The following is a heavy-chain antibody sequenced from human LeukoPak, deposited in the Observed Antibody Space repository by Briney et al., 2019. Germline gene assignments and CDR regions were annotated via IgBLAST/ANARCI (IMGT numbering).Heavy chain of an antibody. CDR1: GYSFTDNY. V-gene: IGHV1-2*02. D-gene: IGHD1-14*01. CDR3: ASAPPGGPFDY. CDR2: ISPKSGDT. Sequence: ASVKVSFKASGYSFTDNYIHWVRQAPGQGLEWMGWISPKSGDTNHAQKFQARVTMTRETSSSTAYMEVSSLRSDDTAVYYCASAPPGGPFDYWGQGTLVTVSS. J-gene: IGHJ4*02.